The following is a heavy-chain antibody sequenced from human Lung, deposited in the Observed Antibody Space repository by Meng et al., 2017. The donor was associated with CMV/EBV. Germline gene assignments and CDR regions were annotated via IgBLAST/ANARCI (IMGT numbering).Heavy chain of an antibody. CDR1: GFTFSTSW. V-gene: IGHV3-7*01. J-gene: IGHJ4*02. D-gene: IGHD2-15*01. CDR3: ARAGLGYCSVNSCHNDY. Sequence: GEXXKISCAASGFTFSTSWMTWVRQAPGKGLEWVANIREDGSSKYYADPVKGRFTISRDNAKNSLFLQMSSLRAEDTAMYYCARAGLGYCSVNSCHNDYWXQGTLVTVSS. CDR2: IREDGSSK.